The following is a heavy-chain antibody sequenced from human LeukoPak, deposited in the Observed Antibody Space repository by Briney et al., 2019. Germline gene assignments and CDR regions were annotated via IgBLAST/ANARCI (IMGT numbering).Heavy chain of an antibody. CDR2: IYTSGST. J-gene: IGHJ4*02. V-gene: IGHV4-61*02. D-gene: IGHD3-3*01. CDR3: ARAVGRITIFGVVDNRPFDY. Sequence: SETLSLTCTVSGGSISSGSYYWSWTRQPAGKGLEWIGRIYTSGSTNYNPSLKSRVTISVDTSKNQFSLKLSSVTAADTAVYYCARAVGRITIFGVVDNRPFDYWGQGTLVTVSS. CDR1: GGSISSGSYY.